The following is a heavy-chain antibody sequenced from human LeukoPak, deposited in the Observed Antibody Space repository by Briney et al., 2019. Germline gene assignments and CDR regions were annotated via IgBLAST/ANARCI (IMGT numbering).Heavy chain of an antibody. CDR2: ISSSSSTI. V-gene: IGHV3-48*04. CDR1: GFTFSSYS. Sequence: SGGSLRLSCAASGFTFSSYSMNWVRQAPGKGLEWVSSISSSSSTIYYADSVKGRFTISRDNARNSLYLQMNSLRAEDTAVYYCARGGLVRGVIIGPDYWGQGTLVTVSS. D-gene: IGHD3-10*01. CDR3: ARGGLVRGVIIGPDY. J-gene: IGHJ4*02.